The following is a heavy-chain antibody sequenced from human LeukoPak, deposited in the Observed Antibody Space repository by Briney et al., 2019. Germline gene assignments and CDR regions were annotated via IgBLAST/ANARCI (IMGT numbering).Heavy chain of an antibody. J-gene: IGHJ4*02. V-gene: IGHV4-4*02. D-gene: IGHD6-13*01. CDR3: AKDIGYSSSWYIGYFDY. CDR2: IYHSGST. Sequence: PSETLSLTCAVSGGSISSSNWWSWVRQPPGKGLEWIGEIYHSGSTNYNPSLKSRVTISVDKSKNQFSLKLSSVTAADTAVYYCAKDIGYSSSWYIGYFDYWGQGTLVTVSS. CDR1: GGSISSSNW.